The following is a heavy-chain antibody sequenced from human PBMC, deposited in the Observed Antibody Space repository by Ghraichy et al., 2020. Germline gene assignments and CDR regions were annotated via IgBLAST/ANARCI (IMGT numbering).Heavy chain of an antibody. CDR2: ISNDENER. Sequence: GGSLRLSCAASGFSFSSYGMHWVRQAPGKGLEWVAFISNDENERNYVDSVKGRFTVSRDNSKNSLSLQMSSLRTEDTAVYYCAKDEPYYYDGTRFYFDFWGLGTLVTVSS. D-gene: IGHD3-22*01. J-gene: IGHJ4*02. CDR1: GFSFSSYG. CDR3: AKDEPYYYDGTRFYFDF. V-gene: IGHV3-30*02.